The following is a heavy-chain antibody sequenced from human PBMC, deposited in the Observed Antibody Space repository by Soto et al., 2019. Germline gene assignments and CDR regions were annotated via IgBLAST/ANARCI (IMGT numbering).Heavy chain of an antibody. V-gene: IGHV3-21*01. D-gene: IGHD4-4*01. Sequence: GGSLRLSCAASGFTFSSYSMNWVRQAPGKGLEWVSSIGSSSSYIYYADSVKGRFTISRDSAKNSLYLQMNSLRAEDTAVYYCARAGYSYYYYMDVWGKGTTVTVSS. CDR3: ARAGYSYYYYMDV. J-gene: IGHJ6*03. CDR2: IGSSSSYI. CDR1: GFTFSSYS.